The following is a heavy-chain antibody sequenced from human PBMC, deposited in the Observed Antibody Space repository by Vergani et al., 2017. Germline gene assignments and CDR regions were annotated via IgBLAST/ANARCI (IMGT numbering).Heavy chain of an antibody. CDR1: GYSITNYW. Sequence: EVQLVQSGAEVKKPGESLKISCQGSGYSITNYWIAWVRQRPGKGLEWMGIIYAGDSDVRYSRSFQGQVTMSVDKSLSTAYLQWSSLKASDTATYYCAKTHDFSSLYSSYNWFDPWGQGTQVTVSS. J-gene: IGHJ5*02. V-gene: IGHV5-51*03. CDR3: AKTHDFSSLYSSYNWFDP. D-gene: IGHD3-3*01. CDR2: IYAGDSDV.